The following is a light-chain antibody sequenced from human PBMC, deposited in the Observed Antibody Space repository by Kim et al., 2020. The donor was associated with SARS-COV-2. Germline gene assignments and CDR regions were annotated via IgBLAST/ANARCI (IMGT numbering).Light chain of an antibody. Sequence: SPGERATLVCRASQGVGSSYLAWYQHKRGQPPRLLIYGASTRASDIPERFSGSGSGADFTLTISKLEPEDFAVYYCQRFGSSPPYTFGQGTKLEI. CDR1: QGVGSSY. CDR3: QRFGSSPPYT. J-gene: IGKJ2*01. CDR2: GAS. V-gene: IGKV3-20*01.